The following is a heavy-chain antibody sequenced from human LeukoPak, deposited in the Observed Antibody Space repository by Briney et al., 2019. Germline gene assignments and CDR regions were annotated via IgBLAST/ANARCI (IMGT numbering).Heavy chain of an antibody. J-gene: IGHJ4*02. Sequence: GGSLRLSCAASGFTFSSYGMHWVRQAPGKGLGWVGVISYDGSNKYYADSVKGRFTISRDNSKNTLYLQMNSLRAEDTAVYYCACSYSSSPGFDYWGQGTLVTVSS. CDR1: GFTFSSYG. V-gene: IGHV3-30*03. CDR2: ISYDGSNK. CDR3: ACSYSSSPGFDY. D-gene: IGHD6-6*01.